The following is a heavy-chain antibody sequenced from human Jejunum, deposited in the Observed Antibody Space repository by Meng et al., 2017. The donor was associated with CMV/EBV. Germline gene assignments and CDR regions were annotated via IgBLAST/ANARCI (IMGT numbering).Heavy chain of an antibody. CDR1: GFTFSTYG. Sequence: LSCVASGFTFSTYGMTWVRQAPGKGLEWVALINGDGGSTYYVDSVKGRFTISRDNSKNTLYLQMSSLRDEGTAVYYCARGSDFDFWGQGTLVTVSS. J-gene: IGHJ4*02. D-gene: IGHD6-6*01. CDR2: INGDGGST. CDR3: ARGSDFDF. V-gene: IGHV3-23*01.